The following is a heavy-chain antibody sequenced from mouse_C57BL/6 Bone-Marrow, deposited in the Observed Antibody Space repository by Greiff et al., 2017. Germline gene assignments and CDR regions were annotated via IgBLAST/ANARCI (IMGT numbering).Heavy chain of an antibody. D-gene: IGHD2-4*01. V-gene: IGHV5-9-1*02. Sequence: EVKLMESGEGLVKPGGSLKLSCAASGFTFSSYAMSWVRQTPEKRLEWVAYISSGGDYIYYADTVKGRITISRDNARNTLYLQMSSLKSEDTAMYYCTRGGITTEYYFDYWGQGTTLTVSS. CDR1: GFTFSSYA. J-gene: IGHJ2*01. CDR2: ISSGGDYI. CDR3: TRGGITTEYYFDY.